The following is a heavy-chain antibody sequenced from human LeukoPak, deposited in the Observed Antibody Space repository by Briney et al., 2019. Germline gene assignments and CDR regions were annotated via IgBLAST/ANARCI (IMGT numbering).Heavy chain of an antibody. CDR3: ASSGIAAGDY. J-gene: IGHJ4*02. CDR2: IYYSGST. V-gene: IGHV4-39*01. Sequence: PSETLSLTCTVSGGSISSSSYYWGWIRQPPGKGLEWIGSIYYSGSTYYNPSLKSRVTISVDTSKNQFSLKLSSVTAADTAVCYCASSGIAAGDYWGQGTLVTVPS. D-gene: IGHD6-13*01. CDR1: GGSISSSSYY.